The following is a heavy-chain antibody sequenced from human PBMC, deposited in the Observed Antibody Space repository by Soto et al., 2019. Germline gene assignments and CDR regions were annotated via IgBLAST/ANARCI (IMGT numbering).Heavy chain of an antibody. Sequence: ASVKVSCKASGYTFTSYYMHWVRQAPGQGLEWMGIINPSGGSTNYAQKFRGRVTMTRDTSTSTVYMELSSLRSEDTAVYYCARVHGYCSSTSCYPVLNYWGQGTLVTVSS. V-gene: IGHV1-46*01. D-gene: IGHD2-2*01. CDR2: INPSGGST. CDR1: GYTFTSYY. CDR3: ARVHGYCSSTSCYPVLNY. J-gene: IGHJ4*02.